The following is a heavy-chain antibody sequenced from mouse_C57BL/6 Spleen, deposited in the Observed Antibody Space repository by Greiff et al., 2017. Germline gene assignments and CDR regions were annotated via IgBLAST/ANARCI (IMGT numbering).Heavy chain of an antibody. CDR3: TRGFFDY. CDR1: GYTFTDYE. V-gene: IGHV1-15*01. J-gene: IGHJ2*01. Sequence: VQLQQSGAELVRPGASVTLSCKASGYTFTDYEMHWVKQTPVHGLEWIGAIDPETGGTAYNQKFKGKAILTADKSSSAAYMELRSLTSEDSAVYYCTRGFFDYWGQGTTLTVSS. CDR2: IDPETGGT.